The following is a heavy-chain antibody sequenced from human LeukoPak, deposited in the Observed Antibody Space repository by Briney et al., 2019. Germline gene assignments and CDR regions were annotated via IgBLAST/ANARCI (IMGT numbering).Heavy chain of an antibody. CDR1: GGSISSYY. Sequence: PSETLSLTCTVSGGSISSYYWSWIRQPAGKGLEWIGYIYYSGSTNYNPSVKSRVTISVDTSKNQFSLKLSSVTAADTAVYYCARVGGSYRIDYWGQGTLVTVSS. CDR3: ARVGGSYRIDY. J-gene: IGHJ4*02. D-gene: IGHD1-26*01. CDR2: IYYSGST. V-gene: IGHV4-59*01.